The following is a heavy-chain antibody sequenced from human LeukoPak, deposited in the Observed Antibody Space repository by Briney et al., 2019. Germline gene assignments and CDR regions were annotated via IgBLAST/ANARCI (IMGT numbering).Heavy chain of an antibody. V-gene: IGHV4-31*03. J-gene: IGHJ3*02. Sequence: SQTLSLTCTVSGGSISSGGYYWSWIRRHPGKGLEWIGYIYYSGSTYYNPSLKSRVTISVDTSKNQFSLKLSSVTAADTAVYYCARDSADCSGGSCYNIRGAFDIWGQGTMVTVSS. CDR1: GGSISSGGYY. CDR3: ARDSADCSGGSCYNIRGAFDI. CDR2: IYYSGST. D-gene: IGHD2-15*01.